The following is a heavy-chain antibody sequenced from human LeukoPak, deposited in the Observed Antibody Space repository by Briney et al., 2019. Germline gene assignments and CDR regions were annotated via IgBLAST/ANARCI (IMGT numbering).Heavy chain of an antibody. CDR3: AKKEMGATVALSDY. CDR1: GFTFSSYG. CDR2: IRYDGSNK. V-gene: IGHV3-30*02. J-gene: IGHJ4*02. Sequence: GGSLRLSCAASGFTFSSYGMHWVRQAPGKGLEWVAFIRYDGSNKYYADSVKGRFTISRDNSKNTLYLQMNSLRAEDTVVYYCAKKEMGATVALSDYWGQGTLVTVSS. D-gene: IGHD1-26*01.